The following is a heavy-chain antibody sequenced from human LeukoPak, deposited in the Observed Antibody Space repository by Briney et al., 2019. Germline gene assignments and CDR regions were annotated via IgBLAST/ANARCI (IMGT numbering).Heavy chain of an antibody. Sequence: SETLSLTCTVSGGPLTRSLSYWGWIRRPPGKGLEWIGNIYYTGSTDYGPSFESRAAMSVDTSKNQFSLQLRSVTAADTAVYYCARLNSGYEDYYFDDWGQGTLVTVSS. V-gene: IGHV4-39*01. CDR1: GGPLTRSLSY. CDR2: IYYTGST. CDR3: ARLNSGYEDYYFDD. J-gene: IGHJ4*02. D-gene: IGHD5-12*01.